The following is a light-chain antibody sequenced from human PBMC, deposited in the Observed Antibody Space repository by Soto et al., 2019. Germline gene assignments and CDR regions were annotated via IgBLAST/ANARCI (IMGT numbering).Light chain of an antibody. CDR1: QSVSSNY. CDR2: GAS. CDR3: QQYGSSPT. J-gene: IGKJ1*01. Sequence: EIVLTQSPGTLSLSPGARATLSCRASQSVSSNYVAWYPQQPGQAPRLLIYGASSRATGIPDRFSGSGSGTDFTLTISRLEPEDFAVYYCQQYGSSPTFGQGTKVDIK. V-gene: IGKV3-20*01.